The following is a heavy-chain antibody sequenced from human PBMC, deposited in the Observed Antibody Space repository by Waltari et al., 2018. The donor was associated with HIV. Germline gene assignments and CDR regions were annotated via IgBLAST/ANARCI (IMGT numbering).Heavy chain of an antibody. Sequence: QVQLQQWGAGLLKPSETLSLTCAVYGGSFSGYYWSWIRQPPGKGLEWIGEINHSGSTNYNPSLKSRVTISVDTSKNQFSLKLSSVTAADTAVYYCASARRITIFGVVHNDAFDIWGQGTMVTVSS. CDR2: INHSGST. J-gene: IGHJ3*02. D-gene: IGHD3-3*01. V-gene: IGHV4-34*01. CDR1: GGSFSGYY. CDR3: ASARRITIFGVVHNDAFDI.